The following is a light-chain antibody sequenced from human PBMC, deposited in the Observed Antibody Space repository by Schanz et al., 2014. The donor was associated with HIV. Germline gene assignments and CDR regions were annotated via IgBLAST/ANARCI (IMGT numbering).Light chain of an antibody. V-gene: IGKV3-15*01. CDR2: GAS. J-gene: IGKJ4*01. CDR1: QSVGGY. CDR3: QQYNNWPLT. Sequence: IVLTQSPGTLSLSPGERATLSCRASQSVGGYLAWLQQKPGQAPRLLIYGASTRATGIPARFSGSGSGTEFTLTISSLQSEDFAVYYCQQYNNWPLTFGGGTKVEIK.